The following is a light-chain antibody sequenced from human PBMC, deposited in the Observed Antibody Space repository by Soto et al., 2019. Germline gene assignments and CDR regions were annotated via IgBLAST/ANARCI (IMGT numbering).Light chain of an antibody. CDR1: QSVTSK. CDR2: GAS. Sequence: EIVMTQSPVTLSVSPGERATLSCRASQSVTSKLAWYQQKPGQAPRPLIYGASARATGVPARFSGSGSGTEFTLTITNLQSEDFAVYYCQQYDNWPPFTFGPGTRVDIK. CDR3: QQYDNWPPFT. J-gene: IGKJ3*01. V-gene: IGKV3-15*01.